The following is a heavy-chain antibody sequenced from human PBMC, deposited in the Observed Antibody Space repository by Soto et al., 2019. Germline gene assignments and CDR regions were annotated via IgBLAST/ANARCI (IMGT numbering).Heavy chain of an antibody. CDR2: IYYSGST. CDR3: ARASDIVVVPAATVYFDY. V-gene: IGHV4-30-4*01. J-gene: IGHJ4*02. Sequence: QVQLQESGPGLVKPSQTLSLTCTVSGGSISSGDYYWSWIRQPPGKGLEWIGYIYYSGSTYYNPSLKSRVTISVDTSKNQFSLKLSSVTAADTAVYYCARASDIVVVPAATVYFDYWGQGTLVTVSS. D-gene: IGHD2-2*01. CDR1: GGSISSGDYY.